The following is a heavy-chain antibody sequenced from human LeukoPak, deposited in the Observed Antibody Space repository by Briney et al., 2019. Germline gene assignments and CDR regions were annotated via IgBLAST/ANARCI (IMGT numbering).Heavy chain of an antibody. J-gene: IGHJ3*01. D-gene: IGHD6-13*01. Sequence: KTSETLSLTCTVSGGSISSYYWSWVRQPPGQGLEWIGFVYYTGSTNYSPSLKSRVTISVDTSKNQFSLKLRSVTAADTAVYYCARISSSNWYNERGAFDVWGQGTMVTVSS. CDR2: VYYTGST. CDR1: GGSISSYY. CDR3: ARISSSNWYNERGAFDV. V-gene: IGHV4-59*01.